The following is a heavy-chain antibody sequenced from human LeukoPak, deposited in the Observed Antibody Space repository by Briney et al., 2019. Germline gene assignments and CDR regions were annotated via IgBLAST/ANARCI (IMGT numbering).Heavy chain of an antibody. CDR1: GGSISSSSYY. CDR2: IYYSGST. V-gene: IGHV4-39*07. D-gene: IGHD1-26*01. J-gene: IGHJ3*02. CDR3: ARVRRGAPDAFDI. Sequence: SSETLSLTCTVSGGSISSSSYYWGWIRQPPGKGLEWIGSIYYSGSTYYNPSLKSRVTISVDTSKNQFSLKLSSVTAADTAVYYCARVRRGAPDAFDIWSQGTMVTVSS.